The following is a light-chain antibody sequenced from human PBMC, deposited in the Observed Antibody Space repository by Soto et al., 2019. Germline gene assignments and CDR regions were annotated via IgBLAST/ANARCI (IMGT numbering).Light chain of an antibody. J-gene: IGKJ1*01. CDR2: GAT. CDR3: HQYGSSPRT. V-gene: IGKV3-20*01. Sequence: EIVLTQSPGTLSLSPGDRATLSCRASQSVSSNFLAWYQQKPDQAPMLLIYGATIRATGIPDRFSGSGSGTDFTLTIKRLEPEDFAMYFCHQYGSSPRTFGQGTKVEIK. CDR1: QSVSSNF.